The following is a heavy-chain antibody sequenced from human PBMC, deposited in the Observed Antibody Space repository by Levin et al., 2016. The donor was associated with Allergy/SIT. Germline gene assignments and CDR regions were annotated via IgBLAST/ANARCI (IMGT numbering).Heavy chain of an antibody. CDR1: GGSFSGYY. J-gene: IGHJ5*02. CDR3: ARGRITIFGVVIPLVGGWFDP. D-gene: IGHD3-3*01. V-gene: IGHV4-34*01. Sequence: GSLRLSCAVYGGSFSGYYWSWIRQPPGKGLEWIGEINHSGSTNYNPSLKSRVTISVDTSKNQFSLKLSSVTAADTAVYYCARGRITIFGVVIPLVGGWFDPWGQGTLVTVSS. CDR2: INHSGST.